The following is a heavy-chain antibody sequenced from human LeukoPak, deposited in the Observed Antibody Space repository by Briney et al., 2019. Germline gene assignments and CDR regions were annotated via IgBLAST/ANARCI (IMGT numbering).Heavy chain of an antibody. J-gene: IGHJ6*02. CDR3: ASSEATTTPPPYGMDV. CDR2: IYYSGST. D-gene: IGHD5-12*01. CDR1: GGSIGSGGYY. Sequence: SETLSLTCTVSGGSIGSGGYYWSWIRQHPGKGLEWIGYIYYSGSTFYNPSLKNRVTISVDMSKNQFSLKLNSVTAADTAVYYCASSEATTTPPPYGMDVWGQGTTVTVSS. V-gene: IGHV4-31*03.